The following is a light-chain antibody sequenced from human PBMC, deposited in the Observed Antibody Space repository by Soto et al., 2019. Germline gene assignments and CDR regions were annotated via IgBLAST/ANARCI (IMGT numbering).Light chain of an antibody. V-gene: IGLV1-51*01. J-gene: IGLJ2*01. CDR2: DNN. CDR1: SSNIGNSY. Sequence: QSVLSQPPSVSAAPGQRVPISCSGSSSNIGNSYVSWYQQLPGTAPKLLIYDNNKRPSGIPDRFSGSKSGTSATLDITGLQTGDEADYYCGTWGSSLSAGVFGGGTKLTVL. CDR3: GTWGSSLSAGV.